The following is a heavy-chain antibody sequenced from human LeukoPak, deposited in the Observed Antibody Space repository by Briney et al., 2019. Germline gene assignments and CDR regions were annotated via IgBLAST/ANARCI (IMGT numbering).Heavy chain of an antibody. D-gene: IGHD3-22*01. CDR3: ARARSSGYLTFDY. V-gene: IGHV3-13*01. J-gene: IGHJ4*02. CDR2: IGIAGDT. Sequence: GGSLRLSCAASGFTFSSYDMQWVRQVIGKGLEWVSAIGIAGDTHYSGSVKGRFTISRENAKNSLYLQMNGLRAEDTAVYYCARARSSGYLTFDYWDQGILVTVSS. CDR1: GFTFSSYD.